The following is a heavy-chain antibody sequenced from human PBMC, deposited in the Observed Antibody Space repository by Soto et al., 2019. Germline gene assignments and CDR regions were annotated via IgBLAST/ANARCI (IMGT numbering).Heavy chain of an antibody. Sequence: SETLSLTCAVSGGSISSSNWWSWVRQTPGKGLEWIGEIYHSGSTNYNPSLKSRVTISVDKSKNQFSLKLTSVTAADTAVYYCARGSLLPYYYDSSGWPYFDYWGQGTLVTVSS. CDR1: GGSISSSNW. CDR3: ARGSLLPYYYDSSGWPYFDY. D-gene: IGHD3-22*01. CDR2: IYHSGST. V-gene: IGHV4-4*02. J-gene: IGHJ4*02.